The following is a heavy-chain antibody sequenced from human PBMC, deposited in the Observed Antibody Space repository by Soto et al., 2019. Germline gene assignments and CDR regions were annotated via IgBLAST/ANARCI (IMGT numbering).Heavy chain of an antibody. J-gene: IGHJ3*02. Sequence: QVQLVQSGAEVKKPGASVKVSCKASGYTFTGYYMHWVRQAPGQGHEWKGWINPNSGGTNYAQKLQGWVTMTRDTSISTAYMELSRLRSDDTAVYYCARDSELLRAGRAAFDIWGQGSMVTVSS. CDR2: INPNSGGT. D-gene: IGHD1-26*01. CDR1: GYTFTGYY. V-gene: IGHV1-2*04. CDR3: ARDSELLRAGRAAFDI.